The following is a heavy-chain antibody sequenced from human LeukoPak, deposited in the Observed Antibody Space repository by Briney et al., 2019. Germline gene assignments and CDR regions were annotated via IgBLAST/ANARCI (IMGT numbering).Heavy chain of an antibody. CDR3: ARARTRALVQYYFDY. CDR2: ISAYNGNT. CDR1: GYTVTSYG. V-gene: IGHV1-18*01. D-gene: IGHD3-3*02. J-gene: IGHJ4*02. Sequence: ASVTVSCKASGYTVTSYGISWVRQPPGQGLEWMGWISAYNGNTNYAQKLQGRVTMTTDTSTSTAYMELRSLRSDDTAVYYCARARTRALVQYYFDYWGQGTLVTVSS.